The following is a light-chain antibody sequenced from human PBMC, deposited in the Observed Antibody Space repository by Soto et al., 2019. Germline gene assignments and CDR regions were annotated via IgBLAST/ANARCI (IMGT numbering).Light chain of an antibody. CDR3: QQRSNWIWT. CDR2: GTS. CDR1: QSIKNNF. Sequence: VVLTQSPGTLSFSPGERATLSCRASQSIKNNFLAWYQQKPGQAPRLLIYGTSNRATGIPARFSGSGSGTDFTLTISSLETEDFAVYYCQQRSNWIWTFGQGTKVDIK. J-gene: IGKJ1*01. V-gene: IGKV3-11*01.